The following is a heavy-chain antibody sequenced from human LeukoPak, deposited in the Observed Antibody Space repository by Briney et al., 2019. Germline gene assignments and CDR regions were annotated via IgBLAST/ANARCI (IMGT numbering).Heavy chain of an antibody. Sequence: SVKVSCKASGFTFTRSAMQWERQARGQRLEWIGWIVVGSGNTNYAQKFQERVTITRDMSTSTSYMELNSLRSEDTAVYYCAAADYYDSSGYYPYAFHIWGQGTMVTVSS. V-gene: IGHV1-58*02. J-gene: IGHJ3*02. CDR1: GFTFTRSA. D-gene: IGHD3-22*01. CDR3: AAADYYDSSGYYPYAFHI. CDR2: IVVGSGNT.